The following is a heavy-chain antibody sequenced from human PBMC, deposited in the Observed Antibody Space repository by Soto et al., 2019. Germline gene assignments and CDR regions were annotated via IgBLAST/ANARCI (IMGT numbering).Heavy chain of an antibody. J-gene: IGHJ6*02. Sequence: GASVKVSCKASGGTFSRHAISWVRQAPGQGLEWMGGIIPFFKAANYAQKFQGRVTITADDSTSTAYRDLYSLRSEDTAVYYCARDVPLNYYDGTFSYYAMDVWGRVTTVAVSS. V-gene: IGHV1-69*13. CDR3: ARDVPLNYYDGTFSYYAMDV. CDR1: GGTFSRHA. CDR2: IIPFFKAA. D-gene: IGHD3-16*01.